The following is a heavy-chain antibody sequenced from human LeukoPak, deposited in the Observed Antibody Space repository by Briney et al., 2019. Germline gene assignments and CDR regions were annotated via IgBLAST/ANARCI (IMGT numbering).Heavy chain of an antibody. CDR1: GFTFSDYY. CDR2: ISTSGGSV. J-gene: IGHJ5*02. CDR3: ARDRQFRLHDP. D-gene: IGHD3-16*01. Sequence: GGSLRLSCTASGFTFSDYYMAWIRQAPGKGLEWLSYISTSGGSVPYADSVKGRFTISRDNAKKSVYLQIDSLRAEDTAMYYCARDRQFRLHDPWGQGILVTVSS. V-gene: IGHV3-11*01.